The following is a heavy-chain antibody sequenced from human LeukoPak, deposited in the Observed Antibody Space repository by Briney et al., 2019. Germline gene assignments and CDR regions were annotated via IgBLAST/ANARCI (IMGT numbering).Heavy chain of an antibody. CDR3: ARGHYYGWGSYFSSYYYGMDV. CDR1: GGSFSGYY. D-gene: IGHD3-10*01. V-gene: IGHV4-34*01. CDR2: INHSGST. Sequence: SETLSLTCAVYGGSFSGYYWSWIRQPPGKGLEWIGEINHSGSTNYNPSLKSRVTISVDTSKNQFSLKLSSVTAADTAVYYCARGHYYGWGSYFSSYYYGMDVWGQGTTVTVSS. J-gene: IGHJ6*02.